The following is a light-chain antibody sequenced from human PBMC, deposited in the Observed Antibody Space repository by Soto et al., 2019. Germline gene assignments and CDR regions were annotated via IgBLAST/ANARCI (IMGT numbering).Light chain of an antibody. Sequence: QSALTQPPSASGSPGQSVTISCTGSSSDIGSYKYVSWYQQHPGKAPKLIIYEVNERPSGVPDRFSGSKSGNTASLTVSGLQPEDEAEYYCSSYTNINTRACVFGTGTKLTVL. CDR3: SSYTNINTRACV. CDR1: SSDIGSYKY. V-gene: IGLV2-8*01. CDR2: EVN. J-gene: IGLJ1*01.